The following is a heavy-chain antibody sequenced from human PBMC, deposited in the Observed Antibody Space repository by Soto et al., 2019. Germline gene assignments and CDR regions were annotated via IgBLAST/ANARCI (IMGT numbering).Heavy chain of an antibody. Sequence: GGSLRLSCAASGFTFSSYSMNWVRQAPGKGLEWVSYISSSSSTIYYADSVKGRFTISRDNAKNSLYLQMNSLRAEDTAVYYCARDRCTNGVCYRWFDPWGQGTLVTVSS. CDR1: GFTFSSYS. CDR3: ARDRCTNGVCYRWFDP. J-gene: IGHJ5*02. CDR2: ISSSSSTI. D-gene: IGHD2-8*01. V-gene: IGHV3-48*01.